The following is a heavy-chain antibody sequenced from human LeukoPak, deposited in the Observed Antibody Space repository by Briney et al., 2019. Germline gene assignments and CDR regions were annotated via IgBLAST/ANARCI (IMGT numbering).Heavy chain of an antibody. CDR2: IRYDGSNK. D-gene: IGHD5-24*01. CDR1: GFTFSSYG. CDR3: ARGAEDGSGRGPYLDY. Sequence: GGSLRLSCAASGFTFSSYGMHWVRQAPGKGLEWVAFIRYDGSNKYYADSVKGRFTISRDSSKNTLYLQMNSLRAEDTAVYYCARGAEDGSGRGPYLDYWGQGTLVTVSS. J-gene: IGHJ4*02. V-gene: IGHV3-30*02.